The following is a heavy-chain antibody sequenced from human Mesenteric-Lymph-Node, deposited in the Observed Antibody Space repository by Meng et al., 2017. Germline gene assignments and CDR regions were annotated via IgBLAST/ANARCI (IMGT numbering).Heavy chain of an antibody. D-gene: IGHD3-22*01. V-gene: IGHV1-18*01. CDR3: ARDYDDSSGYLYFQH. CDR2: ISAYNGNT. Sequence: AVNVSCQASVITFSSYAISCVRQAPGQGLEWMGWISAYNGNTNYAQKLQGRVTMTTDTSTSTAYMELRSLRSDDTDVYYCARDYDDSSGYLYFQHWGQGTLVTVSS. J-gene: IGHJ1*01. CDR1: VITFSSYA.